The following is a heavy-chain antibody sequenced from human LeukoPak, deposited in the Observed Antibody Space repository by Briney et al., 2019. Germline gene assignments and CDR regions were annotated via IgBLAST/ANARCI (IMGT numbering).Heavy chain of an antibody. Sequence: KPSETLSLTCTVSGGSISSYYWSWTRQPPGKGLEWIGYIYYSGTTNYNPSLKSRVTISVDTSKNQFSLKLTSVTAADTAVYYCARGVPEYYDFWSGYFYYFDYWGQGTLVTVSS. D-gene: IGHD3-3*01. CDR3: ARGVPEYYDFWSGYFYYFDY. V-gene: IGHV4-59*01. CDR1: GGSISSYY. J-gene: IGHJ4*02. CDR2: IYYSGTT.